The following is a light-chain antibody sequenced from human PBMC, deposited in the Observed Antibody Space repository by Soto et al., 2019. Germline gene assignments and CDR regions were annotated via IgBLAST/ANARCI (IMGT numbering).Light chain of an antibody. J-gene: IGLJ2*01. CDR2: EVS. Sequence: QPSLPEPSSRSGSPGQSINISCAGTSSGLCGYKYVSGYQLHPVKAPKLMIYEVSNLPSGISNRFSACKSGHTASLTICGLQAEDEADYYCFSYTRRWDHTFGAGTK. CDR3: FSYTRRWDHT. V-gene: IGLV2-14*01. CDR1: SSGLCGYKY.